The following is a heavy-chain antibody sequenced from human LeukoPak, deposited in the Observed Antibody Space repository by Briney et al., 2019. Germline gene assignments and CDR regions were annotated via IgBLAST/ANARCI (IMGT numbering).Heavy chain of an antibody. CDR1: VRLNSSYH. J-gene: IGHJ5*02. Sequence: SETLSLTCSVSVRLNSSYHWRCTREPRGKGLEGIGYIYSRGNTNYNPSLKSRVTISVDTSKNQFSLKLSSVTAADTAVYYCARELRAANWFDPWGQGTLVTVSS. CDR2: IYSRGNT. CDR3: ARELRAANWFDP. V-gene: IGHV4-59*01.